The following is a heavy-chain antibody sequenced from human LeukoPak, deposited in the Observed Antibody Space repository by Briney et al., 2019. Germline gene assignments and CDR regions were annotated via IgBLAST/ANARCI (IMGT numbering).Heavy chain of an antibody. J-gene: IGHJ6*03. CDR1: GFTFSSYG. CDR2: IRYDGSNK. CDR3: AKTPPNYYYYYVDV. Sequence: TGGSLGLSCAASGFTFSSYGMHWVRQAPGKGLEWVAFIRYDGSNKYYADSVKGRFTISRDNSKNTLYLHMNSLRAEDTAVYYCAKTPPNYYYYYVDVWGKGTTVTISS. V-gene: IGHV3-30*02.